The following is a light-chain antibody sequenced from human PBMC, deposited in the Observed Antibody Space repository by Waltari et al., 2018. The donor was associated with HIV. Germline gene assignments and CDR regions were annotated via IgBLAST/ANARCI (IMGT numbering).Light chain of an antibody. Sequence: PSSLSASVGDRVTIACRTSSSVKLYLNWYQQRPGEPPKLLIYGSSILQSGVPSRFSGSGSETSFALTISGLRPEDSATYYCQQTFAVPLSFGAGTKVEI. J-gene: IGKJ4*01. CDR2: GSS. CDR1: SSVKLY. CDR3: QQTFAVPLS. V-gene: IGKV1-39*01.